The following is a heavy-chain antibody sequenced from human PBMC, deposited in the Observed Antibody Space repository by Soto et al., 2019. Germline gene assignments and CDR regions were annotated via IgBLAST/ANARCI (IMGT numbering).Heavy chain of an antibody. D-gene: IGHD6-19*01. J-gene: IGHJ6*02. Sequence: PSETLSLTCTVSGGSISSSSYYWGWIRQPPGKGLEWIGSIYYSGSTYYNPSLKSRVNISVDTSKNQFSLKLSSVTAADTAVYYCARRVEEQWLANHYYYGMDVWGQGTTVTVSS. CDR3: ARRVEEQWLANHYYYGMDV. CDR2: IYYSGST. V-gene: IGHV4-39*01. CDR1: GGSISSSSYY.